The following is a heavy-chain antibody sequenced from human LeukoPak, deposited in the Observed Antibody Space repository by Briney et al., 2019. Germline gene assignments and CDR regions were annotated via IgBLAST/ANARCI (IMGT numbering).Heavy chain of an antibody. CDR3: ASSGLMRESFDY. D-gene: IGHD3-10*01. Sequence: SETLSLTCTVSGGSISTYYWSWIRQPAGKGLEWIWRIYTSGSTNYNPSLKSRVTISVDKSKNQFSLKLSSVTAADMAVYYCASSGLMRESFDYWGQGTLVTVSS. V-gene: IGHV4-4*07. CDR2: IYTSGST. J-gene: IGHJ4*02. CDR1: GGSISTYY.